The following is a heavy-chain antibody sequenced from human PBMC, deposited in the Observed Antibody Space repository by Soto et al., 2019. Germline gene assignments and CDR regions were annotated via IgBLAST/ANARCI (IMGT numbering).Heavy chain of an antibody. V-gene: IGHV4-61*01. CDR3: ARSGSGSGWL. D-gene: IGHD6-19*01. CDR2: IYYSGST. Sequence: LSLTCTVSGGSVSSGRYYWSWIRQPPGKGLEWIGYIYYSGSTKYNPSLKSRVTISVDTSKNQFSLKLSSMTAADTAVYYCARSGSGSGWLGGQGTLVTVSS. CDR1: GGSVSSGRYY. J-gene: IGHJ4*02.